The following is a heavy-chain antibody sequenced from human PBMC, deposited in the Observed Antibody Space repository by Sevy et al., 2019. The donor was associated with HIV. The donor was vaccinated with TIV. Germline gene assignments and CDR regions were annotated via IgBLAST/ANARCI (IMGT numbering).Heavy chain of an antibody. CDR3: TTDRGYDWNHVCY. V-gene: IGHV3-15*05. CDR2: IKSKSNGETR. J-gene: IGHJ4*02. D-gene: IGHD1-20*01. CDR1: GFTFSTAW. Sequence: GGSLRLSCAASGFTFSTAWMNWVRQAPGKGLEWVGRIKSKSNGETRDYAAPVKDRFKISRDDSKNTLYLEMNSLKTEDTAVYYCTTDRGYDWNHVCYWGQGTLVTVSS.